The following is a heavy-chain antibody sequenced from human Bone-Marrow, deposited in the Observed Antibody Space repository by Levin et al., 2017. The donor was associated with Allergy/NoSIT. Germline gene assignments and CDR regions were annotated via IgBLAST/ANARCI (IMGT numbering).Heavy chain of an antibody. CDR1: GFPFSNSW. CDR2: IKEDGSEK. D-gene: IGHD5-24*01. J-gene: IGHJ5*02. Sequence: LSLPCAASGFPFSNSWMSWVRPTPGKGLEWVANIKEDGSEKYYVDSVKGRFTISRDNAKNSLYVQMNSLRAEDTAVYYCARDQFRRATIGARWFDPWGQGTLVIVSS. V-gene: IGHV3-7*01. CDR3: ARDQFRRATIGARWFDP.